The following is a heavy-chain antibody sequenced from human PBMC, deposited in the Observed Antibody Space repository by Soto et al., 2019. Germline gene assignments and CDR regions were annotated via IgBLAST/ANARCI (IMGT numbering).Heavy chain of an antibody. CDR3: AREMIPMIMGGMSAMDV. CDR2: ISFDGTNK. Sequence: QVQLVESGGGVVQPERSQRLSCTDSKFTFASYVMHWVRQAPGEGLEWVALISFDGTNKYYADSVKGRFTISRDNSKNTMYLQMNSLRPEDTAVYYCAREMIPMIMGGMSAMDVWGQGTTVTVS. D-gene: IGHD3-22*01. CDR1: KFTFASYV. V-gene: IGHV3-30*04. J-gene: IGHJ6*02.